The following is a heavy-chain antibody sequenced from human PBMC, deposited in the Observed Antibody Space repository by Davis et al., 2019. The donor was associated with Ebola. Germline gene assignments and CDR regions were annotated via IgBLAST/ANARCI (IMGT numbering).Heavy chain of an antibody. V-gene: IGHV1-46*01. Sequence: ASVKVSCKASGYTFTSYYMHWVRQAPGQGLEWMGIINPSGGSTSYAQKFQGRVTMTRDTSTSTVYMELSSLRSEDTAVYYCARDYCTGGVCYRIPFDYWGQGTLVTVSS. D-gene: IGHD2-8*02. CDR2: INPSGGST. CDR1: GYTFTSYY. J-gene: IGHJ4*02. CDR3: ARDYCTGGVCYRIPFDY.